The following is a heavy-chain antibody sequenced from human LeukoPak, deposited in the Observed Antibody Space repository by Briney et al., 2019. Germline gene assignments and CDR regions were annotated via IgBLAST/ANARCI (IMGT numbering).Heavy chain of an antibody. D-gene: IGHD1-26*01. CDR1: GYSISSGYY. V-gene: IGHV4-38-2*02. CDR3: ARDRVGAIYYFDY. Sequence: SETLSLTCTVSGYSISSGYYWGWIRQPPGKGLEWIGSIYHSGSTYYNPSLKSRVTISVDTSKNQFSLKLSSVTAADTAVYYCARDRVGAIYYFDYWGQGTLVTVSS. CDR2: IYHSGST. J-gene: IGHJ4*02.